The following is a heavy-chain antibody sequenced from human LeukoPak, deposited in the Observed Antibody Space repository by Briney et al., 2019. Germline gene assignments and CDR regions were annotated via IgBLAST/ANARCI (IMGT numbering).Heavy chain of an antibody. J-gene: IGHJ4*02. CDR1: GGSISSYY. D-gene: IGHD6-13*01. Sequence: SETLSLTCTVSGGSISSYYWSWIRQPPGKGPEWIGYIYYSGSTNYNPSLKSRVTISVDTSKNQFSLKLSSVTAADTAVYYCARVDSSNWYEYRGYFDYWGQGTLVTVSS. CDR2: IYYSGST. CDR3: ARVDSSNWYEYRGYFDY. V-gene: IGHV4-59*01.